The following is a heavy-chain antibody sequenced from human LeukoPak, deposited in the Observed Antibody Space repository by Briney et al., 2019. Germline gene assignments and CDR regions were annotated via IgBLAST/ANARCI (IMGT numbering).Heavy chain of an antibody. V-gene: IGHV1-18*04. D-gene: IGHD5-18*01. Sequence: ASVKVSCKASGYTFTSYGISWVRQAPGQGLEWMGWISAYNGNTNYAQKLQGRVTMTTDTSTSTAYMELRSLRSDDTAVYYCARGSSGYSYGYAVDYWGQGTLVTVSS. CDR2: ISAYNGNT. J-gene: IGHJ4*02. CDR3: ARGSSGYSYGYAVDY. CDR1: GYTFTSYG.